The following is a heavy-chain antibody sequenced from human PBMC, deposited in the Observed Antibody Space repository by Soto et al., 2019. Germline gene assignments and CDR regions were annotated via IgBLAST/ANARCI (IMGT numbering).Heavy chain of an antibody. CDR3: AHSPSGLWFGELPSVVTATFDY. CDR1: GFSLSTSGVG. CDR2: IYWDDDK. J-gene: IGHJ4*02. Sequence: SGPTLVNPTQTLTLTCTFSGFSLSTSGVGVGWIRQPPGKALEWLALIYWDDDKRYSPSLKSRLTITKDTSKNQVVLTMTNMDPVDTATYYCAHSPSGLWFGELPSVVTATFDYWGQGTLVTVSS. D-gene: IGHD3-10*01. V-gene: IGHV2-5*02.